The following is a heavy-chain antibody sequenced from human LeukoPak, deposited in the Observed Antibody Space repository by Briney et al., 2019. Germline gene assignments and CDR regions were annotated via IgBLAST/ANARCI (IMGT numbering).Heavy chain of an antibody. CDR2: INPNSGGT. CDR1: GYTFTGYY. D-gene: IGHD2-8*01. Sequence: ASVKVSCKASGYTFTGYYMHWVRQAPGQGLEWMGWINPNSGGTNYAQKFQGRVTMTRDTSISTAYMELSRLRSDDTAVYYCARRAGYCTNGVCYYYYYYYMAVWGKGTTVTVSS. V-gene: IGHV1-2*02. J-gene: IGHJ6*03. CDR3: ARRAGYCTNGVCYYYYYYYMAV.